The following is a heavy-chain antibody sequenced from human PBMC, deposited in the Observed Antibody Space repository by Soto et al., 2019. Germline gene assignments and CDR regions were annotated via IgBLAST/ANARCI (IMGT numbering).Heavy chain of an antibody. Sequence: GGSLRLSCAASGFTFSSYAMSWVRQAPGKGLEWVSAISGSGGSTYYADSVKGRFTISRDNSKNTLYLQMNSLRAEDTAVYYCAKDPRWGYYDSSGYKYFQHWGQGTLVTVSS. CDR1: GFTFSSYA. J-gene: IGHJ1*01. CDR3: AKDPRWGYYDSSGYKYFQH. CDR2: ISGSGGST. V-gene: IGHV3-23*01. D-gene: IGHD3-22*01.